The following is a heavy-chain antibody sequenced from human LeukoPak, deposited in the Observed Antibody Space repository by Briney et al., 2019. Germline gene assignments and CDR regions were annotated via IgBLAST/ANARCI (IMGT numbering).Heavy chain of an antibody. Sequence: PGGSLRLSCSASGFTFSSYALHRVRQAPRKGLEYVSAVTANGLGTYYADSVKGRFTISRDNSKNMLYLLMSSLRAEDTAVYYCAKATPYYLDYWGHGTLVAVSS. V-gene: IGHV3-64D*09. CDR1: GFTFSSYA. CDR2: VTANGLGT. D-gene: IGHD5-24*01. J-gene: IGHJ4*01. CDR3: AKATPYYLDY.